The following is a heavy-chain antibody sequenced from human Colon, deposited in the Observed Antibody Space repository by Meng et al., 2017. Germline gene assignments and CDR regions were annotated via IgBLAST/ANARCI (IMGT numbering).Heavy chain of an antibody. CDR2: IKQDGSEK. D-gene: IGHD6-19*01. CDR1: GFTFSSYW. Sequence: GGSLRPSCAASGFTFSSYWMSWVRQAPGKGLEWVANIKQDGSEKYYVDSVKGRFTISRDNAKNTLYLQMNSLRAEDTAVYYCARDDSRGWYDYWGQGTLVTVSS. J-gene: IGHJ4*02. V-gene: IGHV3-7*01. CDR3: ARDDSRGWYDY.